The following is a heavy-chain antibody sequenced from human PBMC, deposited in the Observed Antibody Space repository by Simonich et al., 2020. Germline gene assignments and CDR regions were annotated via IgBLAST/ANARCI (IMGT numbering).Heavy chain of an antibody. CDR3: ARGIGSSWYFDY. Sequence: QVQLVQSGAEVKKPGASVKVSCKASGYTFTGYYMQWVRQAPGQGLQWMGWINPNRGGTNYAQKFQGRGTITRNTSISTAYMELSSLRSEDTAVYYCARGIGSSWYFDYWGQGTLVTVSS. V-gene: IGHV1-2*02. D-gene: IGHD6-13*01. CDR1: GYTFTGYY. CDR2: INPNRGGT. J-gene: IGHJ4*02.